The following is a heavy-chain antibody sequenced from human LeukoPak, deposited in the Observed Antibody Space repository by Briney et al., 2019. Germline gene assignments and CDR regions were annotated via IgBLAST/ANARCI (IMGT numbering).Heavy chain of an antibody. V-gene: IGHV3-30*02. CDR1: GFTFSSYG. Sequence: PGGSLRLSCAASGFTFSSYGMHWVRQAPGKGLEWVAFIRDDGSNKYYADSVKGRFTISRDNSKNTLYLQMNSLRAEDTAVYYCARVLHKRNYDSTTYYGYWGQGTLVTVSS. D-gene: IGHD3-22*01. CDR3: ARVLHKRNYDSTTYYGY. CDR2: IRDDGSNK. J-gene: IGHJ4*02.